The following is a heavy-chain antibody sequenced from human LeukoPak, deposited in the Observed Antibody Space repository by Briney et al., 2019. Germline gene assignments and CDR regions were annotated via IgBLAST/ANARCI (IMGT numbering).Heavy chain of an antibody. CDR1: GYTFTSYA. Sequence: ASVKVSCKASGYTFTSYAMNWVRQAPGQGLEWMGWINTNTGNPTYAQGFTGRFVFSLDTSVSTAYLQISSLKAEDTAVYYCAREDVFIYYDSSGYYPHWGQGTLVTVSS. CDR2: INTNTGNP. D-gene: IGHD3-22*01. CDR3: AREDVFIYYDSSGYYPH. V-gene: IGHV7-4-1*02. J-gene: IGHJ4*02.